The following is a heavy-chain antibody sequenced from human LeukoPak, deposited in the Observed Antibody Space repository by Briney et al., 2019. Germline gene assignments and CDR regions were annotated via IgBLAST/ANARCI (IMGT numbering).Heavy chain of an antibody. V-gene: IGHV4-34*01. Sequence: PSETLSLTCAVYGGSFSGYYWSWIRQPPGKGLEWIGEINHSGSTNYNPSLKSRVTISVDTSKNQFSLKLSSVTAADTAVYYCARRRGGWPVDYWGQGTLVTVSS. CDR3: ARRRGGWPVDY. J-gene: IGHJ4*02. D-gene: IGHD5-24*01. CDR2: INHSGST. CDR1: GGSFSGYY.